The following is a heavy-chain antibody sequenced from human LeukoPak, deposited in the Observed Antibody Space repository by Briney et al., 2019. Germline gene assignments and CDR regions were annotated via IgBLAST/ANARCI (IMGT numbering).Heavy chain of an antibody. D-gene: IGHD2-15*01. J-gene: IGHJ5*02. CDR2: MNPNGGHT. Sequence: ASVKVSCKTSGYTFTNYDINWVRQATGQGLEWMGWMNPNGGHTGYAQKFQGRVTMTRDTSINTAYMELHNLRSDDTAVYYCARGCNGVSCYSGSNWFDTWGQGTLVTVSS. CDR1: GYTFTNYD. V-gene: IGHV1-8*01. CDR3: ARGCNGVSCYSGSNWFDT.